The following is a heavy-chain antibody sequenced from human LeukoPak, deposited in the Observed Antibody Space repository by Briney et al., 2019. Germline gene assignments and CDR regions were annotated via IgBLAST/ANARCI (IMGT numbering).Heavy chain of an antibody. Sequence: SLRLSCAVFGFTFSGYTMHWVRQAPGKGLEWVAVISYDGTNKHYADSARGRFTVSRDDSKNTLYLQMNSLRAEDTAVYYCARGAPYYYDSSGSDAFDIWGQGTMVTVSS. CDR1: GFTFSGYT. CDR2: ISYDGTNK. D-gene: IGHD3-22*01. V-gene: IGHV3-30-3*01. J-gene: IGHJ3*02. CDR3: ARGAPYYYDSSGSDAFDI.